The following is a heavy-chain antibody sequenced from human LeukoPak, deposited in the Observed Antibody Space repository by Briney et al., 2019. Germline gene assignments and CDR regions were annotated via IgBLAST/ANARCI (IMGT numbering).Heavy chain of an antibody. V-gene: IGHV3-23*01. D-gene: IGHD6-13*01. CDR2: ISGSGGST. J-gene: IGHJ4*02. CDR1: GFTFSNYA. Sequence: GGSLRLSCAPSGFTFSNYAMNWVRQAPGKGLEWVSTISGSGGSTYYADSVKGRFTISRDNSKNTLYLQMNTLRADDTAVYYCAKDHGSSDWYYFDYWGQGTLVTVSS. CDR3: AKDHGSSDWYYFDY.